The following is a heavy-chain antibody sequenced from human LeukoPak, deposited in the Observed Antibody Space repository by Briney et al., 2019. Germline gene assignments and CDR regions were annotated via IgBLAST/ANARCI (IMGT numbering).Heavy chain of an antibody. CDR1: GGSISSGDYY. Sequence: SETLSLTCTVSGGSISSGDYYWSWIRQPPGKGLEWIGEIYHSGATNYNPSLKSRVTMLLDKSKNQFSLKLNSVTAADTAVYYCARNGGNSDYDYWGQGTLVTVSA. J-gene: IGHJ4*02. D-gene: IGHD4-23*01. CDR3: ARNGGNSDYDY. CDR2: IYHSGAT. V-gene: IGHV4-61*05.